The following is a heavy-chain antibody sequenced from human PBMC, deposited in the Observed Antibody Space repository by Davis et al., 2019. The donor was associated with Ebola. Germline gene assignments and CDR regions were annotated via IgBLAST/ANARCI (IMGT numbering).Heavy chain of an antibody. CDR2: MNPNSGNT. Sequence: ASVKVSCKASGYTFTSYDINWVRQATGQGLEWMGWMNPNSGNTGYAQKFQGRVTMTRNTSISTAYMELSGLRSEDTAVYYCARDVGWLYGMDVWGKGTTVTVSS. D-gene: IGHD5-12*01. CDR3: ARDVGWLYGMDV. J-gene: IGHJ6*04. V-gene: IGHV1-8*01. CDR1: GYTFTSYD.